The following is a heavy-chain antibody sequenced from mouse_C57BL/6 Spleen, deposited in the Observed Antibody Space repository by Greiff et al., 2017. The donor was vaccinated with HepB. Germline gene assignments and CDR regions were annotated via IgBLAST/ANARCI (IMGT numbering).Heavy chain of an antibody. CDR3: ARRGTRWYFDV. CDR2: IDPSDSYT. J-gene: IGHJ1*03. CDR1: GYTFTSYW. D-gene: IGHD2-14*01. V-gene: IGHV1-69*01. Sequence: QVQLQQPGAELVMPGASVKLSCKASGYTFTSYWMHWVKQRPGQGLEWIGEIDPSDSYTNYNQKFKGKSTLTVDKSSSTAYMHLSSLTSEDSAVYYCARRGTRWYFDVWGTGTTVTVSS.